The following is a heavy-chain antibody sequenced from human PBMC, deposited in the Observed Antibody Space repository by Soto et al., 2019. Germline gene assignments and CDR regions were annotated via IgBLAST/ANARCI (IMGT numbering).Heavy chain of an antibody. Sequence: SLRLSCAASGFTFSDYYMSWIRQAPGKGLEWVSYISSSSSYTNYADSVKGRFTISRDNAKNSLYLQMNSLRAEDTAVYYCTRVGTMIVVVIAPDAFDSWGQGTRVTVSS. V-gene: IGHV3-11*05. CDR1: GFTFSDYY. J-gene: IGHJ3*02. D-gene: IGHD3-22*01. CDR2: ISSSSSYT. CDR3: TRVGTMIVVVIAPDAFDS.